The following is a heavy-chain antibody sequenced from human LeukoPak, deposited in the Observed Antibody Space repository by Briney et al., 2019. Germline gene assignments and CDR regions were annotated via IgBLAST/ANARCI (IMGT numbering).Heavy chain of an antibody. D-gene: IGHD5-12*01. CDR3: ATNSGWNYFDY. V-gene: IGHV3-53*01. Sequence: GGSLRLSCAASGFTFSSNYMSWVRQAPGKGLEWVSAIYSGGTTYYSDSVRGRFTISRDNSKNTLFLQMNSLRAEDTAVYYCATNSGWNYFDYWGQGTLVTVSS. CDR1: GFTFSSNY. J-gene: IGHJ4*02. CDR2: IYSGGTT.